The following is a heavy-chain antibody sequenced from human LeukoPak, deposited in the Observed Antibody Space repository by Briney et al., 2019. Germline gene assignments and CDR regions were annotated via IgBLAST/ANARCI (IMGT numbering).Heavy chain of an antibody. V-gene: IGHV3-7*01. CDR1: GFTFSRYW. J-gene: IGHJ5*02. D-gene: IGHD3-3*01. Sequence: GGSLRLSCAASGFTFSRYWMSWVRQAPGKGLEWVANINEDGSHKKHMDSVEGRFTISRDNAKNSLYLQMNSLRVEDTAVYYCARGTIFGVVIIGNWFDPWGQGTLVTVSS. CDR2: INEDGSHK. CDR3: ARGTIFGVVIIGNWFDP.